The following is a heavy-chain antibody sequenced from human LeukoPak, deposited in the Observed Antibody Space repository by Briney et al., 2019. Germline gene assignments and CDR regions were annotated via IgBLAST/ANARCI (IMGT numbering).Heavy chain of an antibody. Sequence: SETLSLTCAVSGGSISSGGYSWSWIRQPPGKGLEWIGYIHHSGSTYYNPSLKSRVTISVDRSKNQFSLKLSSVTAADTAVYYCARGALEYSSSSGKNYYYYYGMDVWGQGTTVTVSS. CDR2: IHHSGST. CDR1: GGSISSGGYS. D-gene: IGHD6-6*01. CDR3: ARGALEYSSSSGKNYYYYYGMDV. J-gene: IGHJ6*02. V-gene: IGHV4-30-2*01.